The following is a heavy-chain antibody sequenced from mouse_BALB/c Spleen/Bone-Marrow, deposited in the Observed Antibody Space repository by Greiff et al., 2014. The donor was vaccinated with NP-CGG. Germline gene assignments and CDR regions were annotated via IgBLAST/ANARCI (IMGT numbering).Heavy chain of an antibody. V-gene: IGHV1S81*02. CDR2: IHPSNGRT. CDR1: GYIFTSYW. Sequence: VQLQQSGTELVKPGASVKLSCKASGYIFTSYWIHWVKQGPGQGLEWIGEIHPSNGRTNYSEKFKTKATLTVDKSSSTAHMQLSSLTSEDSAVYYCARGTARAMMDYWGQGTSVTVSS. D-gene: IGHD3-2*01. CDR3: ARGTARAMMDY. J-gene: IGHJ4*01.